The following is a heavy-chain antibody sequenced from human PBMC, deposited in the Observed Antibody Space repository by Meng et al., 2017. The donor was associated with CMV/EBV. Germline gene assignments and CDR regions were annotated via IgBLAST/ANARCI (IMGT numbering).Heavy chain of an antibody. CDR2: ISSSGSTI. J-gene: IGHJ6*02. D-gene: IGHD6-13*01. CDR3: AKVGRVAAAGYYYYGMDV. Sequence: GGSLRLSCAASGFTFSDYYMSWIRQAPGKGLEWVSYISSSGSTIYYADSVKGRFTISRDNAKNSLYLQMNSLRAEDTVVYYCAKVGRVAAAGYYYYGMDVWGQGTTVTVSS. CDR1: GFTFSDYY. V-gene: IGHV3-11*01.